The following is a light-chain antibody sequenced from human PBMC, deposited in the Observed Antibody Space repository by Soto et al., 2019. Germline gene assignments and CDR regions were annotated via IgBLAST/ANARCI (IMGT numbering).Light chain of an antibody. J-gene: IGKJ5*01. Sequence: IVMTQYPATLSVSPGERATLSCRASQSVSSNLAWYQQKPGQAPRLLIYGASTRATGIPARFSGSGSGTEFTLTISSLQSEDFAVYYCQQYNNWPLTFGQGTRLEIK. V-gene: IGKV3-15*01. CDR2: GAS. CDR1: QSVSSN. CDR3: QQYNNWPLT.